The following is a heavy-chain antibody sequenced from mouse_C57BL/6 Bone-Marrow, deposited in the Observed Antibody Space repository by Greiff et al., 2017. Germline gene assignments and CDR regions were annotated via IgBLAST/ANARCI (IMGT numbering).Heavy chain of an antibody. V-gene: IGHV14-4*01. Sequence: EVQLQQSGAELVRPGASVKLSCTASGFNIKDDYMHWVKQRPEQGLEWIGWIDPENGDTEYASKFQGKATITADTSSNTAYLQLSSLTSEDTAVYYCTTRGVRYLDYWGQGTTLTVSS. CDR3: TTRGVRYLDY. D-gene: IGHD2-14*01. J-gene: IGHJ2*01. CDR2: IDPENGDT. CDR1: GFNIKDDY.